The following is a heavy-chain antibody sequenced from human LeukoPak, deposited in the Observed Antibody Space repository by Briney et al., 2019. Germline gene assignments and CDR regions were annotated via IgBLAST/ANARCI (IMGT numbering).Heavy chain of an antibody. CDR3: ARGFNDFWSGSQLEY. D-gene: IGHD3-3*01. V-gene: IGHV3-30-3*01. CDR2: ISYDGGKT. Sequence: GGSLRLSCAASGFIFGGYAMHWVRQAPGEGLQWLAVISYDGGKTYYADSVEGRFTISRDNSKSTVYLEINSLRSEDTAIYYCARGFNDFWSGSQLEYWGQGTLVTVSS. CDR1: GFIFGGYA. J-gene: IGHJ4*02.